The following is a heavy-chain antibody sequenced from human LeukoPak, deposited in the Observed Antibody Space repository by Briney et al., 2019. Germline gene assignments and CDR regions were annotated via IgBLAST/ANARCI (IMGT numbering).Heavy chain of an antibody. Sequence: SETLSLTCAVYGGSFSGYYWSWIRQPPGKGLEWIGEINHSGSTNYNPSLKSRVTISVDTSKNQFSLKLSSVTAADTAVYYCARPSSSNDWGQGTLVTVSS. CDR1: GGSFSGYY. CDR3: ARPSSSND. D-gene: IGHD6-13*01. J-gene: IGHJ4*02. V-gene: IGHV4-34*01. CDR2: INHSGST.